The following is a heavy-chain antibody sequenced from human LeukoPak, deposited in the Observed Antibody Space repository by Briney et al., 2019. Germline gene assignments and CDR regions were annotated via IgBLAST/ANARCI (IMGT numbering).Heavy chain of an antibody. V-gene: IGHV4-59*08. J-gene: IGHJ4*02. CDR3: ARVGDTSGYFYYFDY. D-gene: IGHD3-22*01. CDR2: ISYAGGT. Sequence: PSETLSLTCAVSGGSIGSFYWSWVRQPPGKGLEWVGYISYAGGTTYNPSLKGRVSMSIDTSRNQFSLRLTSVTAADTALYYCARVGDTSGYFYYFDYWGQGTLVSVSS. CDR1: GGSIGSFY.